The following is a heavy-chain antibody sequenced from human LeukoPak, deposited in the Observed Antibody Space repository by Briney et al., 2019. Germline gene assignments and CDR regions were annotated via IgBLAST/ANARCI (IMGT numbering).Heavy chain of an antibody. V-gene: IGHV4-39*01. CDR3: ARAFRGIFGVFEAFDI. Sequence: SETLSLTCTVSGGSISSGSYYWGWIRQPPAKGLEWIGNIYYSGSTYYNPSLKSRVTISVDTSKNQFSLKLSSVTAADTAVYYCARAFRGIFGVFEAFDIWGQGTMVTVSS. D-gene: IGHD3-3*01. J-gene: IGHJ3*02. CDR2: IYYSGST. CDR1: GGSISSGSYY.